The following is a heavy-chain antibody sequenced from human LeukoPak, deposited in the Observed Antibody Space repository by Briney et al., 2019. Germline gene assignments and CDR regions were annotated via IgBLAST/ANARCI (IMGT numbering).Heavy chain of an antibody. CDR1: GYTFTSYY. CDR3: ARAWSLLLWFGEFGY. Sequence: ASVKVSCKASGYTFTSYYMHWVRQAPGQGLEWMGIINPSGGSTSYAQKFQGRVTMTRDTSTSTVYMELSSLRSEDTAVYYCARAWSLLLWFGEFGYWGQGTLVTVSS. D-gene: IGHD3-10*01. V-gene: IGHV1-46*01. CDR2: INPSGGST. J-gene: IGHJ4*02.